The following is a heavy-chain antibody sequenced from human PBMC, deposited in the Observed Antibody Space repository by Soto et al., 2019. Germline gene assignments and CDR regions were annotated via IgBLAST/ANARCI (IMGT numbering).Heavy chain of an antibody. J-gene: IGHJ4*02. CDR2: ISSSSSYT. CDR3: ARVVHYYGSGSYYGPYFDY. CDR1: GFTFSDYY. Sequence: PGGSLRLSCAASGFTFSDYYMSWIRQAPGKGLEWVSYISSSSSYTNYADSVKGRFTISRGNAKNSLYLQMNSLRAEDTAVYYCARVVHYYGSGSYYGPYFDYWGQGTLVTVSS. V-gene: IGHV3-11*05. D-gene: IGHD3-10*01.